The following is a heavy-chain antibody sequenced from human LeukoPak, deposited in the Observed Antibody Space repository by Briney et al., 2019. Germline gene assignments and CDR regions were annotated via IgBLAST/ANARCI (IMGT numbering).Heavy chain of an antibody. J-gene: IGHJ4*02. CDR2: ISAYNGNT. CDR3: ARDLGIAVAGYDFDY. V-gene: IGHV1-18*01. D-gene: IGHD6-19*01. CDR1: GYTFTSCG. Sequence: ASVKVSCKASGYTFTSCGISWVRQAPGQGLEWTGWISAYNGNTNYAQKLQGRVTMTTDTSTSTAYMELRSLRSDDTAVYYCARDLGIAVAGYDFDYWGQGTLVTVSS.